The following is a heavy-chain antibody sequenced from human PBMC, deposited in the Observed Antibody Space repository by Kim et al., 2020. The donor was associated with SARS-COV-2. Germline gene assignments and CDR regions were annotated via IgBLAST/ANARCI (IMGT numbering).Heavy chain of an antibody. CDR2: GDT. CDR3: APGEATFDY. V-gene: IGHV3-23*01. D-gene: IGHD3-10*01. Sequence: GDTYYSNALSGRFSISSDNSNDTLYLQMNSLRAEDTAVYYCAPGEATFDYWGQGTLVTVSS. J-gene: IGHJ4*02.